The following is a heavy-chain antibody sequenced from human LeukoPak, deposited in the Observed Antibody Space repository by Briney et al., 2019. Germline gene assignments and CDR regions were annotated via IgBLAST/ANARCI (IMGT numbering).Heavy chain of an antibody. J-gene: IGHJ5*02. CDR3: ARGVGSGWRNNWFDP. CDR1: GGSSSTYY. V-gene: IGHV4-59*01. D-gene: IGHD6-19*01. CDR2: ISYSGST. Sequence: SETLSLTCNVSGGSSSTYYWTWIRQPPGKGLEWIAYISYSGSTNYNPSLKSRVTISVDTSKNQFTLRLTSVTAADTAVYYCARGVGSGWRNNWFDPWGQGTLVTVSS.